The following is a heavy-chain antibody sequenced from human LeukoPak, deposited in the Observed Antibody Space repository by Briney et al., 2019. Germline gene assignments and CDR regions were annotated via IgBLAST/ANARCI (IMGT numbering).Heavy chain of an antibody. D-gene: IGHD3-10*01. CDR1: GFTFSSYA. V-gene: IGHV3-15*01. CDR2: VKSKTDPGTT. Sequence: GGSLRLSCAASGFTFSSYAMTWVRQAPGKGLEWVGRVKSKTDPGTTDYAAPVKGRFTISRDDSKNTLHLQMNSLKTEDTAVYYCIRSLGGAMGVWGQGTTVTVSS. J-gene: IGHJ6*02. CDR3: IRSLGGAMGV.